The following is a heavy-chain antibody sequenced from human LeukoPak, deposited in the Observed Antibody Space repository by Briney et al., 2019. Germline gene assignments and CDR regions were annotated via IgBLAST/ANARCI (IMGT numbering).Heavy chain of an antibody. Sequence: GESLKISCKGSGYSLTNYWVGWVRQMPGKGLEWMGIINPADSDTRESPAFHGQVTISADKSISTAYLQWSSLKAADSAMYYCARVMYGGKEGTFDYWGQGTLVTVSS. CDR3: ARVMYGGKEGTFDY. J-gene: IGHJ4*02. CDR2: INPADSDT. D-gene: IGHD4-23*01. CDR1: GYSLTNYW. V-gene: IGHV5-51*01.